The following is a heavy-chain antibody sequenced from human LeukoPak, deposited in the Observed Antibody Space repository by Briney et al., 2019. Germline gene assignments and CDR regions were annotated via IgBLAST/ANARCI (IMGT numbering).Heavy chain of an antibody. V-gene: IGHV3-11*01. CDR3: AKHGSEGCYSPLDK. Sequence: PGGSLRLSCAASGFTFNDYYMIWIRPAPGKGVEWVAYLSSSGSTIYYANSVKGLFTIARDNAKNSLYLQINSLRAEDTAGYYCAKHGSEGCYSPLDKWGQGTLVTVS. J-gene: IGHJ4*02. CDR1: GFTFNDYY. CDR2: LSSSGSTI. D-gene: IGHD2-21*02.